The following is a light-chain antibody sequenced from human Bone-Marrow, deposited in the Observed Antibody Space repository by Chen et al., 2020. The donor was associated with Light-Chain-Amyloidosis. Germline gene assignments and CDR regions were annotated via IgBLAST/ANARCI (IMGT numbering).Light chain of an antibody. CDR2: DDS. V-gene: IGLV3-21*02. CDR1: NIGSTS. CDR3: QVWDRSSERPG. Sequence: SYVLTQPSSVSVAPGQTATSACGGNNIGSTSVHWYQQTPGQAPLLVVYDDSGRPSGIPGRLSGSNSGNTATLTTSRVVAGDEADYCGQVWDRSSERPGFGGRTKLTGL. J-gene: IGLJ3*02.